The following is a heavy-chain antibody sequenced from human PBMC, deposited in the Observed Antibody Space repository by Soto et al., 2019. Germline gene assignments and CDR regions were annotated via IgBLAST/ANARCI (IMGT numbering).Heavy chain of an antibody. J-gene: IGHJ6*03. CDR1: GYTLTELS. Sequence: QVQLVQSGAEVKKPGASVKVSCKVSGYTLTELSMHWVRQAPGKGLEWMGGFDPEDGETIYAQKFQGRVTMTEDTSTDTAYMERSSLRSEDTAVYYCATSGIYCADAGYYYYYLDVWGKGTTVTVSS. V-gene: IGHV1-24*01. CDR2: FDPEDGET. CDR3: ATSGIYCADAGYYYYYLDV. D-gene: IGHD1-26*01.